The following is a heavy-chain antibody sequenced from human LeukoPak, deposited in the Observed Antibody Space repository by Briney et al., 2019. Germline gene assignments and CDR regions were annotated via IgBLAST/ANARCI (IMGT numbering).Heavy chain of an antibody. CDR3: ARVGLYYDSSGYYYYYYYMDV. CDR2: INWNGCST. V-gene: IGHV3-20*01. Sequence: GGSLRLSCAASGFTFDDYGMSWVRQAPGKGLEWVSGINWNGCSTGYADSVKGRFTISRDNAKNSLYLQMNSLRAEDTALYHCARVGLYYDSSGYYYYYYYMDVWGKGTTVTVSS. CDR1: GFTFDDYG. J-gene: IGHJ6*03. D-gene: IGHD3-22*01.